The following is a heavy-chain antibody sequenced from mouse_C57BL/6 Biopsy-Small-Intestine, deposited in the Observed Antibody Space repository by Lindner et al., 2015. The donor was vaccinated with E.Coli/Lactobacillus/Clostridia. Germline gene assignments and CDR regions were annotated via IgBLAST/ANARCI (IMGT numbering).Heavy chain of an antibody. CDR2: IDPENGDT. Sequence: EVQLQESGAELVRPGASVKLSCTASGFNIKDDYMHWVKQRPEQGLEWIGWIDPENGDTEYASKFQGKATITADTSSNTAYLQLSSLTSEDTAVYYCTPHGNYVRLWFAYWGQGTLVTVSA. D-gene: IGHD2-1*01. CDR3: TPHGNYVRLWFAY. V-gene: IGHV14-4*01. J-gene: IGHJ3*01. CDR1: GFNIKDDY.